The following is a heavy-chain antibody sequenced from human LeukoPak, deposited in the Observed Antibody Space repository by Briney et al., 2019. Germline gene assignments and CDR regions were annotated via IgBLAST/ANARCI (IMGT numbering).Heavy chain of an antibody. CDR2: ISWNSGSI. Sequence: GGSLRLSCAASGFTFNTYALHWVRQAPGKGLEWVSGISWNSGSIGYADSVKGRFTISRDNAKNSLYLQMNSLRAEDTAVYYCARGGSIAGYWGQGTLVTVSS. J-gene: IGHJ4*02. CDR3: ARGGSIAGY. V-gene: IGHV3-9*01. D-gene: IGHD6-6*01. CDR1: GFTFNTYA.